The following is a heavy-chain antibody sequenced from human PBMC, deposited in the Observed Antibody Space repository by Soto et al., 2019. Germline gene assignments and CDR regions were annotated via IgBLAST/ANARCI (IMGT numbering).Heavy chain of an antibody. J-gene: IGHJ6*02. CDR2: IIPIFGTA. CDR3: ARDLFGGSYSYYYGMDV. D-gene: IGHD1-26*01. CDR1: GGTFSSYA. V-gene: IGHV1-69*13. Sequence: SVKVSCKASGGTFSSYAISWVRQAPGQGLEWMGGIIPIFGTANYAQKFQGGVTITADESTSTAYMELSSLRSEDTAVYYCARDLFGGSYSYYYGMDVWGQGTTVTVSS.